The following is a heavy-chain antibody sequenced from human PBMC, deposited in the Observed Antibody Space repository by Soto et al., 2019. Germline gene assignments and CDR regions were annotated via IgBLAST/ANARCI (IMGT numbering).Heavy chain of an antibody. Sequence: QVQLQESGPGLVKPSETLSLTCTVSGGSVSSGSYYWSWIRQPPGKGLEWIGYIYYSGSTNYNPSLRRRVTISVDTSKNQSSLKLSCVTAADTAVYYCASTYSSGWPTYYYYCMDVLGQGTTVTFSS. V-gene: IGHV4-61*01. J-gene: IGHJ6*02. D-gene: IGHD6-25*01. CDR2: IYYSGST. CDR1: GGSVSSGSYY. CDR3: ASTYSSGWPTYYYYCMDV.